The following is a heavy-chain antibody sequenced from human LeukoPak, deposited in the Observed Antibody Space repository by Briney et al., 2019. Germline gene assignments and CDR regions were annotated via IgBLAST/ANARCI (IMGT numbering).Heavy chain of an antibody. V-gene: IGHV1-69*02. CDR3: ASEIENVDTGIEY. CDR2: VIPILGMA. CDR1: GGSLNSFN. D-gene: IGHD5-18*01. Sequence: SVKVSCKASGGSLNSFNINWVRQAPGQGLDWMGRVIPILGMANYAQKFQGRVKITADKSTTTAYMELSSLRSEDTAVYFCASEIENVDTGIEYWGQGTLVTLSS. J-gene: IGHJ4*02.